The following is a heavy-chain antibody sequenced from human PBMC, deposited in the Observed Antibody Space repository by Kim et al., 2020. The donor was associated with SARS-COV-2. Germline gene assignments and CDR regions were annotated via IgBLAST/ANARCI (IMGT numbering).Heavy chain of an antibody. CDR2: IYYNGST. D-gene: IGHD3-3*01. Sequence: SETLSLTCTVSGGSISSYYWSWIRQPPGQGLEWIGYIYYNGSTNYNPSLKSRVTISVDTSKNHFSLELNSVTTADTAVYYCARGRVFLSYWGQGTLVTVSS. V-gene: IGHV4-59*13. CDR3: ARGRVFLSY. CDR1: GGSISSYY. J-gene: IGHJ4*02.